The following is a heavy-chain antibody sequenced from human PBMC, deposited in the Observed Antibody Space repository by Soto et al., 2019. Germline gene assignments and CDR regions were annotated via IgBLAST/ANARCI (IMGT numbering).Heavy chain of an antibody. V-gene: IGHV3-21*01. Sequence: GGSLRLSCAASGFTFSSYSMNWVRQAPGKGLEWVSSISSSSSYIYYADSVKGRFTISRDNAKNSLYLQMNSLRAEDTAVYYCARVSSSSYYYMDVWGKGTTVTVSS. CDR2: ISSSSSYI. D-gene: IGHD6-6*01. CDR1: GFTFSSYS. J-gene: IGHJ6*03. CDR3: ARVSSSSYYYMDV.